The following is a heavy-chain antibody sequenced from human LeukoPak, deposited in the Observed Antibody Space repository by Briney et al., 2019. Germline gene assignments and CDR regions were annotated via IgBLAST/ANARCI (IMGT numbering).Heavy chain of an antibody. D-gene: IGHD3-22*01. CDR2: ITSNGDTT. Sequence: TGGSLRLSCSASGXTFSSYIMHWARQAPGKGLEYVSAITSNGDTTYYADSVKGRVTISRDNSKNTLYLQMSSLRAEDTAVYYCVKDDSYYYDSSGRDSWGQGTLVTVSS. CDR3: VKDDSYYYDSSGRDS. V-gene: IGHV3-64D*09. CDR1: GXTFSSYI. J-gene: IGHJ1*01.